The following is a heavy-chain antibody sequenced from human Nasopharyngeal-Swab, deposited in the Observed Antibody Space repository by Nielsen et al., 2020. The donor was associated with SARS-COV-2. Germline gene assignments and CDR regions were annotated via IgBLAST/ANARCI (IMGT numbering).Heavy chain of an antibody. CDR1: GWSSIANI. CDR2: IYHSGRN. Sequence: LRPPFALLGWSSIANIWTWSPKPPGKGLEWIGNIYHSGRNNYNPSLKSPVTISVDTSKNQFSLKLSSVTAADTAVYYCAQRGTMIGGYFDYWGQGTLVTVSS. J-gene: IGHJ4*02. D-gene: IGHD3-22*01. CDR3: AQRGTMIGGYFDY. V-gene: IGHV4-34*01.